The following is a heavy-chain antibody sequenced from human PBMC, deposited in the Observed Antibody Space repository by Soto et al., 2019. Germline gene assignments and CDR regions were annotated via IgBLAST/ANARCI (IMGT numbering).Heavy chain of an antibody. V-gene: IGHV4-34*01. CDR3: ATRITVFGLLIPPFDP. J-gene: IGHJ5*02. CDR2: INHTGGT. D-gene: IGHD3-3*01. CDR1: GGSVNGYY. Sequence: PWETLSLTCAVYGGSVNGYYWNWIRQPPGKGLEWIGEINHTGGTRYNPSLKSRVTMSVDTSKNQFSLRLSSVTAADTAIYYCATRITVFGLLIPPFDPWGQGTQVTVSS.